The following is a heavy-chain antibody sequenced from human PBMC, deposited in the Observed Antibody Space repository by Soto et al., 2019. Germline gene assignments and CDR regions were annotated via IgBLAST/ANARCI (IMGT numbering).Heavy chain of an antibody. D-gene: IGHD3-10*01. CDR1: GFTFSSYG. V-gene: IGHV3-33*01. CDR3: ARDSRHYYGSGSYPGYYYYGMDV. Sequence: PGGSLRLSCAASGFTFSSYGMHWVRQAPGKGLEWVAVIRYDGSNKYYADSVKGRFTISRDNSKNTLYLQMNSLRAEDTAVYYCARDSRHYYGSGSYPGYYYYGMDVWGQGTTVTVS. CDR2: IRYDGSNK. J-gene: IGHJ6*02.